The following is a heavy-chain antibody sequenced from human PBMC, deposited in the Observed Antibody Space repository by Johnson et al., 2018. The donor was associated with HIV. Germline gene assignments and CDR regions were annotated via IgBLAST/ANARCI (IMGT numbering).Heavy chain of an antibody. CDR2: IYSGGNT. J-gene: IGHJ3*02. Sequence: VQLVESGGGLIQPGGSLRLSCAASGFIVSSKYMSWVRQAPGKGLEWVSVIYSGGNTYYTDSVKGRFTISRDNSRNRLYLQMRSLRADDTAVDYCASDYGGTKDAFDIWGQGTMVTVSS. CDR1: GFIVSSKY. D-gene: IGHD3-10*01. V-gene: IGHV3-53*01. CDR3: ASDYGGTKDAFDI.